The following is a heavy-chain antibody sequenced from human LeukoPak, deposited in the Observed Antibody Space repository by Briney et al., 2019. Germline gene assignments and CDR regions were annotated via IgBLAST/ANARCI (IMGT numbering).Heavy chain of an antibody. CDR2: ISSSRSSYI. Sequence: GGSLRLSCAASGFTFSNYNMNWVRQAPGKGLEWFSTISSSRSSYIYYADSVKGRFTISRDNAKNSLYLQMNSLRAEDTAVYYCARDPPSFQYWGQGTLVTVSA. CDR1: GFTFSNYN. J-gene: IGHJ1*01. CDR3: ARDPPSFQY. V-gene: IGHV3-21*01.